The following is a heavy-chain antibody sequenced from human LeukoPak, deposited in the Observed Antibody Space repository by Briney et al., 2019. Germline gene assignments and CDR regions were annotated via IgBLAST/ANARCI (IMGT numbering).Heavy chain of an antibody. CDR2: IYYSGST. J-gene: IGHJ4*02. CDR3: ARRDSGFEFFDY. Sequence: SETLSLTCTVSGGSISSSSYYWGWIRQPPGKGLEWIGSIYYSGSTYYNPSLKSRVTISVDTSKNQFSLKLSSVTAADTAVYYCARRDSGFEFFDYWGQGTLVTVSS. V-gene: IGHV4-39*01. D-gene: IGHD5-12*01. CDR1: GGSISSSSYY.